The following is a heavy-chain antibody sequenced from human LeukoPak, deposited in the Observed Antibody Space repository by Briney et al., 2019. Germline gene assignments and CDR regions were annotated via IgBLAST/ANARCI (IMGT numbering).Heavy chain of an antibody. J-gene: IGHJ4*02. V-gene: IGHV3-23*01. CDR1: GFTFSSYA. CDR3: AKDLTVTTTACFDY. D-gene: IGHD4-17*01. Sequence: TGGSLRLSCAASGFTFSSYAMSWVRQAPGKGLEWVSAISGSGGSTYYADSVKGRFTISRDNSKNTLYLQMDSLRAEDTAVYYCAKDLTVTTTACFDYWGQGTLVTVSS. CDR2: ISGSGGST.